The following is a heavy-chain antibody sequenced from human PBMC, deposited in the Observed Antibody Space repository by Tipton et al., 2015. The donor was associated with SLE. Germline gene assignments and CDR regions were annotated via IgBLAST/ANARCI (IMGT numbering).Heavy chain of an antibody. Sequence: TLSLTCSVHGGSFNGYYWSWIRQPPGKGLEWIGQSNHSGSTSHNPSLRGRVTISADTSNNQFSLKLTSVTAADTAVYYCARDNRALRDAFDIWGQGTMVTVSS. J-gene: IGHJ3*02. CDR1: GGSFNGYY. CDR2: SNHSGST. V-gene: IGHV4-34*01. CDR3: ARDNRALRDAFDI. D-gene: IGHD5-24*01.